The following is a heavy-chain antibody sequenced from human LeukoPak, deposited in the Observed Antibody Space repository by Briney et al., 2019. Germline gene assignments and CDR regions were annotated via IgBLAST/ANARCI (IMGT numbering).Heavy chain of an antibody. CDR3: VSTSYSGSKGDY. J-gene: IGHJ4*02. CDR2: ISTDGSTI. D-gene: IGHD1-26*01. Sequence: GESLRLSCAASGFTFSNYWMHWVRQAPGKGLLWVSRISTDGSTIHYADSVKGRFTISRDNAKNTLFLQTNSLRAEDTAVYYCVSTSYSGSKGDYWGQGALVTVSS. CDR1: GFTFSNYW. V-gene: IGHV3-74*01.